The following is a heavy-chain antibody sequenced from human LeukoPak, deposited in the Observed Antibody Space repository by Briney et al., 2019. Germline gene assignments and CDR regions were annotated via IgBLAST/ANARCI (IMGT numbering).Heavy chain of an antibody. CDR3: ARVFSVAGTFDY. CDR2: IYYSGST. D-gene: IGHD6-19*01. CDR1: GGSISSSSYY. J-gene: IGHJ4*02. Sequence: SETLSLTCTVSGGSISSSSYYWGWIRQPPGKGLEWIGSIYYSGSTYYNPSLKSRVTISVDTSKNQFSLKLSSVTAADTAVYYCARVFSVAGTFDYWGQGTLVTVSS. V-gene: IGHV4-39*07.